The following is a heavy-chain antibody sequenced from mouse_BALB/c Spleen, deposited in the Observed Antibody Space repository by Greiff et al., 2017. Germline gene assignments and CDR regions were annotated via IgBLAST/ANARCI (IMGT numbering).Heavy chain of an antibody. CDR2: ISSGGSYT. D-gene: IGHD1-1*01. Sequence: EVMLVESGGDLAKPGGSLKLSCAASGFTFSSYGMSWVRQTPDKRLEWVATISSGGSYTYYPDSVKGRFTISRDNAKNTLYLQMSSLKSEDTAMYYCARHGYGSSYYFDYWGQGTTLTVSS. J-gene: IGHJ2*01. V-gene: IGHV5-6*01. CDR1: GFTFSSYG. CDR3: ARHGYGSSYYFDY.